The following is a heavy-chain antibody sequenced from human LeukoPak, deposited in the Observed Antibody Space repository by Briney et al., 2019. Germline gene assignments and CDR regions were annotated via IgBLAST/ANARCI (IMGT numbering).Heavy chain of an antibody. CDR1: GFTFSSYG. D-gene: IGHD3-3*01. Sequence: GGSLRLSCAASGFTFSSYGMHWVRQAPGKGLEWVAGISSDGNNRYYVDSVKGRFTISRDNSKNTLYLQMNSLRAKDTAVYYCAKVRVYYDFWSGLDYWGQGTLVTVSS. CDR2: ISSDGNNR. J-gene: IGHJ4*02. V-gene: IGHV3-30*18. CDR3: AKVRVYYDFWSGLDY.